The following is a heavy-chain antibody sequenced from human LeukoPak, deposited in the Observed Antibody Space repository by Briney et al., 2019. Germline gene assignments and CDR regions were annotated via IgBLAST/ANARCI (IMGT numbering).Heavy chain of an antibody. CDR3: ARGPWIQLWLLLPWFDP. CDR1: GGSISSYY. CDR2: IYYSGST. J-gene: IGHJ5*02. D-gene: IGHD5-18*01. Sequence: PSETLSLTCTVSGGSISSYYWSWIRQAPGRGLEWIGYIYYSGSTNYNPSLKSRVTISVDTSKNQFSLKLSSVTAADTAVYYCARGPWIQLWLLLPWFDPWGQGTLVTVSS. V-gene: IGHV4-59*01.